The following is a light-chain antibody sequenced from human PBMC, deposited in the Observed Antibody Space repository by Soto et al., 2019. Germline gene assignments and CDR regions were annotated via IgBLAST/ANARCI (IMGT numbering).Light chain of an antibody. CDR3: CSYASSSTYV. CDR1: SSDVGDYNL. CDR2: EGS. J-gene: IGLJ1*01. V-gene: IGLV2-23*01. Sequence: QSVLTQPASVSGSPRQSITISCTGTSSDVGDYNLVSWYQHDPGKAPKLLIYEGSKRPSGVSDRFSGSKSGNTASLTISGLQAEDEADYYCCSYASSSTYVFGTGTRSPS.